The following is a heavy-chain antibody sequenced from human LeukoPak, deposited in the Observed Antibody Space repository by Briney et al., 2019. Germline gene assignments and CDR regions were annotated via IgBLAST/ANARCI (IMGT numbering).Heavy chain of an antibody. CDR1: GYTLTNYY. J-gene: IGHJ4*02. D-gene: IGHD2-8*02. Sequence: ASVKVSCKASGYTLTNYYMHWVRQAPGQGLEWMGLINPTGSSTNYAQKFRGRVTMTRDTSTSTVYMELSSLRSEDTAVYYCAREESGGYFDYWGQGTLVTVTS. CDR2: INPTGSST. CDR3: AREESGGYFDY. V-gene: IGHV1-46*01.